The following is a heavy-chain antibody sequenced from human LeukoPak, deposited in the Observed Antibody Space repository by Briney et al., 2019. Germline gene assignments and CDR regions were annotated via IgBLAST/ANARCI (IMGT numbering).Heavy chain of an antibody. D-gene: IGHD6-13*01. Sequence: GASVKVSCKASGYTFTGYYMHWVRQAPGQGLEWMGWINPNSGGTNYAQKFQGRVTMTRDTSISTAYMELRRLRSDDTAVYYCARADLAAAGQRYYYFDYWGQGTLVTVSS. CDR2: INPNSGGT. CDR3: ARADLAAAGQRYYYFDY. V-gene: IGHV1-2*02. CDR1: GYTFTGYY. J-gene: IGHJ4*02.